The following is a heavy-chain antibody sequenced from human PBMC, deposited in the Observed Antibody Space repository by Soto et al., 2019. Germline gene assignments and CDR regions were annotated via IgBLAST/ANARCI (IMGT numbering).Heavy chain of an antibody. CDR3: ARETPGITILGGVMLGYFDY. CDR1: GFTFSSYG. D-gene: IGHD3-3*01. Sequence: QVQLVESGGGVVQPGRSLRLSCAASGFTFSSYGMHWVRQAPGKGLEWVAVIWYDGSNKYYADSVKGRFTISRDNSKKTLYMQMSSLKAEDTAVYFCARETPGITILGGVMLGYFDYWGQGTLLTVS. J-gene: IGHJ4*02. V-gene: IGHV3-33*01. CDR2: IWYDGSNK.